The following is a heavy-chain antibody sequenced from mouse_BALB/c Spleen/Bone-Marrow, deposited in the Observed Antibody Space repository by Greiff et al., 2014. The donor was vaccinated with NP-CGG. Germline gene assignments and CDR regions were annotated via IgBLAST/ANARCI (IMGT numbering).Heavy chain of an antibody. CDR2: IRNKANGYTT. V-gene: IGHV7-3*02. CDR3: ARDKNYGSYWYFDV. D-gene: IGHD2-1*01. J-gene: IGHJ1*01. CDR1: GFTFTDYY. Sequence: EVKVEESGGGLVQPGGSLRLSCATSGFTFTDYYMSWVRQPPGKALEWLGFIRNKANGYTTEYSASVKGRFTISRDNSQNILYLQMNTLRAEDSATYYCARDKNYGSYWYFDVWGAGTTVTVSS.